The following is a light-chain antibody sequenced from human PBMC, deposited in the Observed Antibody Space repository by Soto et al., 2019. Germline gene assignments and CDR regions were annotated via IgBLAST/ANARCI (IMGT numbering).Light chain of an antibody. CDR3: AAWDDSLNGLV. J-gene: IGLJ2*01. Sequence: QAVVTQPPSASGTPGQRVTISCSGSSSKIGSNTVNWYQQLPGTAPKLLIYSNNQRPSGVPDRFSGSKSGTSASLAISGLQSEDEADYYCAAWDDSLNGLVFGGGTKLTVL. CDR1: SSKIGSNT. V-gene: IGLV1-44*01. CDR2: SNN.